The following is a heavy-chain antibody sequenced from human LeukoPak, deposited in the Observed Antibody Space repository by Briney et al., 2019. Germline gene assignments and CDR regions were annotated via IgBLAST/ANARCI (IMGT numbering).Heavy chain of an antibody. D-gene: IGHD3-22*01. CDR3: ARAYYYDSSGSLRLDY. CDR2: IIPILGIA. Sequence: SVKVSCKASGGTFSSYTISWVRQAPGQGLEWMGRIIPILGIANYAQKFQGRVTITADKSTSTAYMELSSLRSEDTAVYYCARAYYYDSSGSLRLDYWGQGTLVTVSS. CDR1: GGTFSSYT. V-gene: IGHV1-69*02. J-gene: IGHJ4*02.